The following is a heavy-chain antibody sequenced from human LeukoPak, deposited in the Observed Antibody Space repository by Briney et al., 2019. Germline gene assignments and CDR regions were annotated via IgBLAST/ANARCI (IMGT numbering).Heavy chain of an antibody. V-gene: IGHV1-8*01. CDR2: MNPNSGNT. J-gene: IGHJ6*02. D-gene: IGHD3-3*01. Sequence: ASVKVSCKASGYTFTSYDINWVRQATGQGLEWMGWMNPNSGNTGYAQKFQGRVTMTRNTSISTAYMELSSLRSEDTAVYYCARAYDFWSGYFSHYYYYGMDVWGQGTTVTVSS. CDR1: GYTFTSYD. CDR3: ARAYDFWSGYFSHYYYYGMDV.